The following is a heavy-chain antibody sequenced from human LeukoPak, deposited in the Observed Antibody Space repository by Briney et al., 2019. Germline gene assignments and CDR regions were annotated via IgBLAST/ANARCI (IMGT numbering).Heavy chain of an antibody. CDR2: ISYDGSNK. J-gene: IGHJ4*02. CDR1: RFTFSSYA. D-gene: IGHD1-14*01. CDR3: ARDPAPAPRGMDV. V-gene: IGHV3-30*04. Sequence: GGSLRLSCAASRFTFSSYAMHWVRQAPGKGLEGVAVISYDGSNKYYADSVKGRFTISRDNPKNTLYLQMNSLRAEDTAVYYCARDPAPAPRGMDVWGQGTLVTVSS.